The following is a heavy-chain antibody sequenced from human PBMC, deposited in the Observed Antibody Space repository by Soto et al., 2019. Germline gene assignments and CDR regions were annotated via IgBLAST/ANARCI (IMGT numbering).Heavy chain of an antibody. Sequence: VQLVESGGGVVPPGRSLRLSCTASGITFSRYAIHWVRQAPGKGLEWVAVISNDGALKFYADSVKGRFTISRDNSKSTLYLQMDSLRADDTAVYYCARERAHRDYFDYWGQGTLLTVSS. J-gene: IGHJ4*02. CDR2: ISNDGALK. CDR3: ARERAHRDYFDY. V-gene: IGHV3-30-3*01. CDR1: GITFSRYA.